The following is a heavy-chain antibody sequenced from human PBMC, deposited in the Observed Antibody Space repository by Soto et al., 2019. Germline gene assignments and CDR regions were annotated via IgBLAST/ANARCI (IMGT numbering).Heavy chain of an antibody. D-gene: IGHD4-17*01. J-gene: IGHJ4*02. Sequence: EVQLVESGGGLVQPGGSLRLSCAASGFTLSTYSMIWVRDAPGKGLEWVSYISRGGTTVSYADSVKGRFTISRDNAKSSLFLQMNSLRAEDTAVYYCAGGTYGDGFGFWGQGTLVTVSS. CDR2: ISRGGTTV. CDR1: GFTLSTYS. CDR3: AGGTYGDGFGF. V-gene: IGHV3-48*01.